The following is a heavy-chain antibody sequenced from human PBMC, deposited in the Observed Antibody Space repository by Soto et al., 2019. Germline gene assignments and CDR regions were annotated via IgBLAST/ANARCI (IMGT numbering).Heavy chain of an antibody. Sequence: GGSLRLSCAASGFTFSSYWMSWVRQAPGKGLEWVANIKQDGSEKYYVDSVRGRFTISRDNVQNSLFLQMDSLRVEDTAVYYCARDRDYYKADYWGQGTLVTVSS. J-gene: IGHJ4*01. D-gene: IGHD3-10*01. CDR1: GFTFSSYW. V-gene: IGHV3-7*01. CDR2: IKQDGSEK. CDR3: ARDRDYYKADY.